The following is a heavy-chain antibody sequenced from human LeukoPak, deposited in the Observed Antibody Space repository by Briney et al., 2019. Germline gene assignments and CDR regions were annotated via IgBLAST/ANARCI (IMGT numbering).Heavy chain of an antibody. CDR1: GYTFTSYG. J-gene: IGHJ4*02. Sequence: ASVKVSCKASGYTFTSYGISWVRQAPGQGLEWMGWISAYNGNTNYAQKLQGRVTMTTDTSTSTAYMELSSLRSEDTAVYYCATGSVGAIYFDYWGQGTLVTVSS. CDR3: ATGSVGAIYFDY. D-gene: IGHD1-26*01. CDR2: ISAYNGNT. V-gene: IGHV1-18*01.